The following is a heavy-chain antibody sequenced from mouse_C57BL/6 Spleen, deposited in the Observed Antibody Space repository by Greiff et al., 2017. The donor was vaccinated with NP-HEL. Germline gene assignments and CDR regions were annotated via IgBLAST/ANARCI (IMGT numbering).Heavy chain of an antibody. CDR1: GYSITSGYD. J-gene: IGHJ3*01. CDR3: ARDYSNYGFAY. D-gene: IGHD2-5*01. Sequence: EVKLVESGPGMVKPSQSLSLTCTVTGYSITSGYDWHWIRHFPGNKLEWMRYISYSGSTNYNPSLKSRISITHDTSKNHFFLKLNSVTTEDTATYYCARDYSNYGFAYWGQGTLVTVSA. V-gene: IGHV3-1*01. CDR2: ISYSGST.